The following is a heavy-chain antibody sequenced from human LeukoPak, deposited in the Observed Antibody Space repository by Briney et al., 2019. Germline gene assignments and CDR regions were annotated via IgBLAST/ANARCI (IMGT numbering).Heavy chain of an antibody. J-gene: IGHJ6*03. CDR1: GGSISSGTYY. D-gene: IGHD4-17*01. CDR2: IYTSGST. CDR3: ARGRTVTTIGLYYSYYMDV. V-gene: IGHV4-61*02. Sequence: SETLSLTCTVSGGSISSGTYYWSWIRQPAGKGLEWIGRIYTSGSTNYSPSLKSRVTISVDTSKNQFSLKLNSVTAADTAVYYCARGRTVTTIGLYYSYYMDVWGEGTTVTVSS.